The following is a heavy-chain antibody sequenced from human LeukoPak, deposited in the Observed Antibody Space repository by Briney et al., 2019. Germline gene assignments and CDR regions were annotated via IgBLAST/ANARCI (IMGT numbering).Heavy chain of an antibody. V-gene: IGHV5-51*01. CDR1: GYSFTSYW. D-gene: IGHD3-22*01. CDR2: IYPGDSDT. CDR3: ARLSYYRDSSGYYAWFDP. Sequence: GESLKISCKGSGYSFTSYWIGWVRQMPGIGLEWMGIIYPGDSDTRYSPSFQGQVTISADKSISTAYLQWSSLKASDTAMYYCARLSYYRDSSGYYAWFDPWGQGTLVTVSS. J-gene: IGHJ5*02.